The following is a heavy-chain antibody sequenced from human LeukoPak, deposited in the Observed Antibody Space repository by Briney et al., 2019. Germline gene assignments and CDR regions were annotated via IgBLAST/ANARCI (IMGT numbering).Heavy chain of an antibody. J-gene: IGHJ4*02. Sequence: ASVEVSCKASGYTFTGYYMHWVRQAPGQGLEWMGWINPNSGGTNYAQKFQGRVTMTRDTSISTAYMELSRLRSDDTAVYYCARPHDRSEAVAGLDYWGQGTLVTVSS. CDR3: ARPHDRSEAVAGLDY. CDR2: INPNSGGT. CDR1: GYTFTGYY. D-gene: IGHD6-19*01. V-gene: IGHV1-2*02.